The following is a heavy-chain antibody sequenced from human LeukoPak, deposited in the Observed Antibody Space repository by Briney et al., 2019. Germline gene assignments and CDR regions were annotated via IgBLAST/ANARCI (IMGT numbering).Heavy chain of an antibody. J-gene: IGHJ4*02. CDR2: ISYDGSNK. Sequence: PGGSLGLSCAASGFTFSGYPIHWVRQAPGKGLEWVAVISYDGSNKYYADSVKGRFTISRDNSKNTLYLQMNSLRAEDTAVYYCARGPWMVGTITAFDYWGQGTPVTVSS. D-gene: IGHD5-12*01. CDR3: ARGPWMVGTITAFDY. CDR1: GFTFSGYP. V-gene: IGHV3-30-3*01.